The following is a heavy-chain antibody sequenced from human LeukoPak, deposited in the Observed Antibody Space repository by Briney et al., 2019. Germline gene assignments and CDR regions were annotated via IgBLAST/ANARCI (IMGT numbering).Heavy chain of an antibody. Sequence: SGGSLRLSCAASGFTFSSYAMIWHPQAPGKGLEWVSAISGSGGSTYYADSVKGRFTISRDNSKNTLYLQMNRLRAEDTAVYYCAKDSALYYDFWSGYSSYYYGMDVWGQGTTVTVSS. J-gene: IGHJ6*02. CDR3: AKDSALYYDFWSGYSSYYYGMDV. D-gene: IGHD3-3*01. V-gene: IGHV3-23*01. CDR1: GFTFSSYA. CDR2: ISGSGGST.